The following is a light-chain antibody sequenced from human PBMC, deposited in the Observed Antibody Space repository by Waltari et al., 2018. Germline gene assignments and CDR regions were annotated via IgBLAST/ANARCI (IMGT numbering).Light chain of an antibody. CDR2: NTN. V-gene: IGLV1-44*01. CDR1: SSHIGTNT. CDR3: ATWDGSLNGPYV. Sequence: VLTQPPSASGTPGQRVTISSSGSSSHIGTNTVTWYQQPPSTAPKLLMYNTNRRPSGVPDRFSGSKSGTSASLAISGLQSEDEADYYCATWDGSLNGPYVFGTGTKVTVL. J-gene: IGLJ1*01.